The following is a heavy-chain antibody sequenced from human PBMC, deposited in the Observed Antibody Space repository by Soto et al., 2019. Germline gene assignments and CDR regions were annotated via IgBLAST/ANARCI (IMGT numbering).Heavy chain of an antibody. D-gene: IGHD3-16*02. J-gene: IGHJ4*02. Sequence: PGGSLRLSCAASGFTFDDYTMHWVRQAPGKGLEWVSLISWDGGSTYYADSVKGRFTISRDNSKNSLYLQMNSLRTEDTALYYCAKDVGLGELSLVDYCGQGTLVTVS. CDR3: AKDVGLGELSLVDY. CDR1: GFTFDDYT. CDR2: ISWDGGST. V-gene: IGHV3-43*01.